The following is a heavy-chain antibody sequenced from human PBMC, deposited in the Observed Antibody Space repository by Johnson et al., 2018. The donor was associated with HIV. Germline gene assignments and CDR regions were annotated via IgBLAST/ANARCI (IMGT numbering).Heavy chain of an antibody. V-gene: IGHV3-23*04. CDR3: ARAIAPYTYYLEGDALDI. CDR1: GFTFSSYA. D-gene: IGHD4-11*01. CDR2: FSGSGGGT. J-gene: IGHJ3*02. Sequence: VQLVESGGGLVQPGGSLRLSCAASGFTFSSYAMSWVRQAPGKGLEWVPAFSGSGGGTYYAQSVKGRCPFSRDNSKNPLYLHMNSLGPGDTAVYYCARAIAPYTYYLEGDALDIWGQGTMVTVSS.